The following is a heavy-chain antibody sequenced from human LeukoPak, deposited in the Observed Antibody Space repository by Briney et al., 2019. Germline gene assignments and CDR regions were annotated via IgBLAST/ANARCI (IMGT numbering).Heavy chain of an antibody. V-gene: IGHV4-4*07. Sequence: PSETLSLTCTVSGGSISSYYWSWIRQPAGKGLEWIGRIYTGGSTNYNPSLKSRVTMSVDTSKNQFSLKLSSVTAADTAVYYCARDPWDYYGSGSYYYYYGMDVWGQGTTVTVSS. CDR2: IYTGGST. J-gene: IGHJ6*02. CDR1: GGSISSYY. CDR3: ARDPWDYYGSGSYYYYYGMDV. D-gene: IGHD3-10*01.